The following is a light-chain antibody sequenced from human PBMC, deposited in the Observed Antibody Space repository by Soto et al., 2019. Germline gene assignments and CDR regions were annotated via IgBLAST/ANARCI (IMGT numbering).Light chain of an antibody. J-gene: IGKJ4*01. V-gene: IGKV3-20*01. Sequence: EIVLTQSPATLSLSPGXRATLSCRASRGVTTTYLAWYQHKPGQAPRLLIYGASNRATGIPDRFSGSGSGADFTLSITRLEPEDFALYYCQQYGSTPLTFGGGTEV. CDR3: QQYGSTPLT. CDR1: RGVTTTY. CDR2: GAS.